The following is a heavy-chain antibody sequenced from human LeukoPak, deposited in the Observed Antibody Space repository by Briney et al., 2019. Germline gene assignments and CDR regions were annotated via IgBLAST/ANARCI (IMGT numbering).Heavy chain of an antibody. Sequence: PGGSLRLSCVASGFTFDGYGMSWVRQAPGKGLEWVSGINWSGGSTNYADSVKGRFSISRDNAKNSLFLQMNSLRAEDTALYYCAKNQEPEYLGQGTLVTVSA. J-gene: IGHJ4*02. CDR3: AKNQEPEY. CDR1: GFTFDGYG. D-gene: IGHD1-14*01. CDR2: INWSGGST. V-gene: IGHV3-20*04.